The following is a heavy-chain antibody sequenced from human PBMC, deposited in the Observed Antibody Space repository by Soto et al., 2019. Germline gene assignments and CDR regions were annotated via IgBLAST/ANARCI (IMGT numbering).Heavy chain of an antibody. J-gene: IGHJ6*02. CDR1: GGSFSGYY. CDR3: ARNRDGYDFWSGYYTGPYYYYGMDV. CDR2: INHSGST. Sequence: SETLSLTCAVYGGSFSGYYWSWIRQPPGKGLEWIGEINHSGSTNYNPSLKSRVTISVDTSKNQFSLKLSSVTAADTAVYYCARNRDGYDFWSGYYTGPYYYYGMDVWSQGTTVTVSS. D-gene: IGHD3-3*01. V-gene: IGHV4-34*01.